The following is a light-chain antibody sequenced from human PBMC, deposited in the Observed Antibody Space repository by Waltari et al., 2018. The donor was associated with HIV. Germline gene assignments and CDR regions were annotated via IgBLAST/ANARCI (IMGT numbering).Light chain of an antibody. Sequence: NFMLTQPHSVSESPGKTVTISCTRSSGTIAKHYVQRYQKRPGSAPTIVIYQDNQRPSAVPDRFSGSIDSSSNSASLTISGLKTEDEADYYCQSYDNNNPKVFGGGTKLTVL. CDR2: QDN. CDR3: QSYDNNNPKV. V-gene: IGLV6-57*04. J-gene: IGLJ2*01. CDR1: SGTIAKHY.